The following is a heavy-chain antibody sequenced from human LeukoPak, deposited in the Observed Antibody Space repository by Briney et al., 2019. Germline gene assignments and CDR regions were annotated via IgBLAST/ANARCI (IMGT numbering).Heavy chain of an antibody. V-gene: IGHV1-69*05. CDR1: GGTFSSYA. CDR3: VTPHLRNCSGGSCYSEVYYYYMDV. J-gene: IGHJ6*03. D-gene: IGHD2-15*01. CDR2: IIPIFGTA. Sequence: GSTVKVSCKASGGTFSSYAISWVRQAPGQGLEWMGGIIPIFGTANYAQKFQGRVTITTDESTSTAYMELSSLRSEDTAVYYCVTPHLRNCSGGSCYSEVYYYYMDVWGKGTTASVSS.